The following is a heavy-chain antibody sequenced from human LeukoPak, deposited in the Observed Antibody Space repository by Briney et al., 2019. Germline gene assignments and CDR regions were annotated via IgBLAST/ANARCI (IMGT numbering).Heavy chain of an antibody. Sequence: ASVKVSCKASGYTFTSYYMHWVRQAPGQGLEWMGIINPSGGSTSYAQKFQGRVTMTRDMSTSTVYMELSSLRSEDTAVYYCARGRSVRGVITNWFDHWGQGTLVTVSS. D-gene: IGHD3-10*01. CDR1: GYTFTSYY. J-gene: IGHJ5*02. CDR3: ARGRSVRGVITNWFDH. V-gene: IGHV1-46*01. CDR2: INPSGGST.